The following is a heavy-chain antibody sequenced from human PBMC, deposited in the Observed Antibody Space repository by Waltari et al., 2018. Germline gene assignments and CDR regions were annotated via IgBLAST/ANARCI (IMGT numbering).Heavy chain of an antibody. CDR3: ATWGPLVVQCAFDI. V-gene: IGHV1-69*04. D-gene: IGHD2-15*01. CDR1: GGTFSSYA. CDR2: SIPILGIA. J-gene: IGHJ3*02. Sequence: QVQLVQSGAEVKKPGSSVKVSCKASGGTFSSYAISWVRQAPGQGLEWMGGSIPILGIANYAQKFQGRVTITADESTSTAYMELSSLRSEDTAVYYCATWGPLVVQCAFDIWGQGTMVTVSS.